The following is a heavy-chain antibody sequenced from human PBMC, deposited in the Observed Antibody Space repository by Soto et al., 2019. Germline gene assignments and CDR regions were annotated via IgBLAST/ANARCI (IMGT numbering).Heavy chain of an antibody. CDR3: TSGSVTITY. J-gene: IGHJ4*02. V-gene: IGHV3-53*01. D-gene: IGHD1-20*01. CDR1: GFTVNSNY. CDR2: LYSGGSA. Sequence: GGSLRLSCAASGFTVNSNYMTWVRQAPGKGLEWVSVLYSGGSAYYADSVRGRFTISRDNSKNTLYLQMNSLRAEDTAMYYCTSGSVTITYWGQGTQVTVSS.